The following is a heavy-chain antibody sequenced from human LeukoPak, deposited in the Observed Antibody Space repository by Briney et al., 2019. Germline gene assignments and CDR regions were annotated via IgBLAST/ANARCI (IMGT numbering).Heavy chain of an antibody. CDR3: AREWHCSSTCCYTLWFDP. J-gene: IGHJ5*02. Sequence: PSQTLSLTCTVSGGSISSGSYYWSWIRQPAGKGLEWIGRIYTSGSTNYNPSLKSRVTISVDTSKNQFSLKLSSVTAADTAVYYCAREWHCSSTCCYTLWFDPWGQGTLVTVSS. CDR2: IYTSGST. V-gene: IGHV4-61*02. D-gene: IGHD2-2*02. CDR1: GGSISSGSYY.